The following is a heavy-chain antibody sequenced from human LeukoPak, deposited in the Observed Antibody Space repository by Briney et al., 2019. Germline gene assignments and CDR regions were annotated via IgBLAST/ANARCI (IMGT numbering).Heavy chain of an antibody. J-gene: IGHJ4*02. Sequence: SETLSLTCAVYGGSFSGYYWSWIRQPPGKGLEWIGEINHSGSTNYNPSLKSRVTISVDTSKNQFSLKLSSVTAADTAVYYCAREARGYSYGEWGQGTLVTVSS. CDR1: GGSFSGYY. V-gene: IGHV4-34*01. D-gene: IGHD5-18*01. CDR2: INHSGST. CDR3: AREARGYSYGE.